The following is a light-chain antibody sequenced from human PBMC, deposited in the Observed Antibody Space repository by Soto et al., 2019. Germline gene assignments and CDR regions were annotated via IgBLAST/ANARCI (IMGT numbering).Light chain of an antibody. CDR3: QQSYSTLT. J-gene: IGKJ4*01. CDR1: QSISSY. V-gene: IGKV1-39*01. Sequence: DIQMTQSPSSLSASVGDRVTITCRASQSISSYLNWYQQKPGKAPKLLIYAASSLQSGVPSRFSGSRSCTDFTLTISSLQPEDFATYYCQQSYSTLTFGGGTKVEIK. CDR2: AAS.